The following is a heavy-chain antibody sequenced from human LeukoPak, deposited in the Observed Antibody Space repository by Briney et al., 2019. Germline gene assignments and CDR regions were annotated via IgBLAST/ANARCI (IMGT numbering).Heavy chain of an antibody. Sequence: SETLSLTCTVSGGSISSYYWSWIRQPPGKGLEWIGYIYYSGSTNYNPSLKSRVTMSVDTSKNQFSLKLSSVTAADTAVYYCARSTLAAAGYNWFDPWGQGTLVTVSS. D-gene: IGHD6-13*01. CDR3: ARSTLAAAGYNWFDP. J-gene: IGHJ5*02. V-gene: IGHV4-59*12. CDR2: IYYSGST. CDR1: GGSISSYY.